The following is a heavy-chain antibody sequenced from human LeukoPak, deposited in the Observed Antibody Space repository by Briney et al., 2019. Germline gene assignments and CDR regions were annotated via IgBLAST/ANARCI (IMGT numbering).Heavy chain of an antibody. J-gene: IGHJ3*02. D-gene: IGHD1-26*01. CDR2: ISYDGSNK. Sequence: GGSLRLSCAASGFTFSSYAMHWVRQAPGKGLEWVAVISYDGSNKYYADSVKGRFTISRDNSKNTLYLQMNSLRAEDTAVYYCAREVGATTAGAFDIWGQGTMVTVSS. CDR3: AREVGATTAGAFDI. V-gene: IGHV3-30*01. CDR1: GFTFSSYA.